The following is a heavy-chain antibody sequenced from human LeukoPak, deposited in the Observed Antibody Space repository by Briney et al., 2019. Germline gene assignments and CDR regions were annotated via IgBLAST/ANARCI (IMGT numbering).Heavy chain of an antibody. CDR1: GFAFNIHA. J-gene: IGHJ3*02. Sequence: PGGSLRLSCAASGFAFNIHAMSWVRQAPGKGLEWVSTINDPSTTYYADSVKGRFTISRDDSKNTLFLQMNGVRADDTAQYYCAKDALSGNSIYDPFDIWGQGTMVTVSS. CDR3: AKDALSGNSIYDPFDI. D-gene: IGHD1-7*01. V-gene: IGHV3-23*01. CDR2: INDPSTT.